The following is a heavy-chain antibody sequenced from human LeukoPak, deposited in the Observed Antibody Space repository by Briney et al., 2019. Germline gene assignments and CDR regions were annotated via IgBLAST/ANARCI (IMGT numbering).Heavy chain of an antibody. CDR2: TNPNSGGT. Sequence: EASVKVSCKASGYTFTGYYMHWVRQAPGQGLEWMGWTNPNSGGTNYAQKFQGRVTMTRDTSISTAYMELSRLRSDDTAVYYCVRVEPAAYCFDYWGQGTLVTVSS. CDR1: GYTFTGYY. D-gene: IGHD6-25*01. V-gene: IGHV1-2*02. CDR3: VRVEPAAYCFDY. J-gene: IGHJ4*02.